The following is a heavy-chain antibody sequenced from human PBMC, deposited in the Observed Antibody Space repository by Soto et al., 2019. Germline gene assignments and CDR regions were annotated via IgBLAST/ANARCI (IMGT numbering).Heavy chain of an antibody. CDR3: ARDVPGCSGGSCYPYYYYGMDV. Sequence: GGSLRLSCAASGFTFSSYAMHWVRQAPGKGLEWVAVISYDGSNKYYADSVKGRFTISRDNSKNTLYLQMNSLRAEDTAVYYCARDVPGCSGGSCYPYYYYGMDVWGQGTTVTVSS. J-gene: IGHJ6*02. D-gene: IGHD2-15*01. CDR2: ISYDGSNK. CDR1: GFTFSSYA. V-gene: IGHV3-30-3*01.